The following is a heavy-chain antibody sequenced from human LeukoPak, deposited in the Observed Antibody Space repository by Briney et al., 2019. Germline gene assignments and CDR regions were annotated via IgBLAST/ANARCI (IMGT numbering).Heavy chain of an antibody. D-gene: IGHD3-16*01. CDR1: GLSVSNYD. J-gene: IGHJ5*01. CDR3: ARDRAVTQVWVEFDS. V-gene: IGHV3-66*03. Sequence: GGSLRLSCAGSGLSVSNYDMNWVRQAPGEGREWVSLIRDSGETFYADSVTGRFTISSANSKNTVYLQMNRLRVEDTAVYSCARDRAVTQVWVEFDSWGQGTLVTVSS. CDR2: IRDSGET.